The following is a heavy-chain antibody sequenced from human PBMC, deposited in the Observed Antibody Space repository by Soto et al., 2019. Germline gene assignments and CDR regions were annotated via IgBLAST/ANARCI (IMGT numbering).Heavy chain of an antibody. J-gene: IGHJ6*02. CDR3: ARSHDGLELRSYYGMDV. D-gene: IGHD1-7*01. CDR2: ISYDGSNK. Sequence: GGSLRLSCAASGFTFSSYAMHWVRQAPGKGLEWVAVISYDGSNKYYADSVKGRFTISRDNSKNTLYLQMNSLRAEDTAVYYCARSHDGLELRSYYGMDVWGQGTTVTVSS. V-gene: IGHV3-30-3*01. CDR1: GFTFSSYA.